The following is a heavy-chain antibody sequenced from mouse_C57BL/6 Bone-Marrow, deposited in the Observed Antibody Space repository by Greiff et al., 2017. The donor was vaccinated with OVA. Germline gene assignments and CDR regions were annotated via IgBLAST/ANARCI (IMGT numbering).Heavy chain of an antibody. J-gene: IGHJ3*01. CDR3: ASEDPYYYGSRPWFAY. Sequence: QVQLKQPGAELVKPGASVKMSCKASGYTFTSYWITWVKQRPGQGLEWIGDIYPGSGSTNYNEKFKSKATLTVDTSSSTAYMQLSSLTSEDSAVDYCASEDPYYYGSRPWFAYWGQGTLVTVSA. D-gene: IGHD1-1*01. V-gene: IGHV1-55*01. CDR2: IYPGSGST. CDR1: GYTFTSYW.